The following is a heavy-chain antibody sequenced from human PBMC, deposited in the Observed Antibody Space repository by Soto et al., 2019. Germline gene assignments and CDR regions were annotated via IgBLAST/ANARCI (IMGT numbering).Heavy chain of an antibody. J-gene: IGHJ4*02. V-gene: IGHV3-23*01. CDR3: ARSRITIFGVDNFDC. D-gene: IGHD3-3*01. CDR1: GFTFSSYA. CDR2: ISGSGGST. Sequence: EVQLLESGGGLVQPGGSLRLSCAASGFTFSSYAMSWVRQAPGRGLEWVSAISGSGGSTYYADSVKGRFTISRDNSKNTLYLQMNSLRAEDTAVYYCARSRITIFGVDNFDCWGQGTLVTVSS.